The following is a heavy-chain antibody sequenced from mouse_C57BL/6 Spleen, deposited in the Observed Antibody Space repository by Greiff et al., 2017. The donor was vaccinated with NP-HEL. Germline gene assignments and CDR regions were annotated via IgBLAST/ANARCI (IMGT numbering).Heavy chain of an antibody. D-gene: IGHD2-5*01. CDR3: ARRSKDWYFDV. CDR2: IDPSDSET. V-gene: IGHV1-52*01. J-gene: IGHJ1*03. CDR1: GYTFTSYW. Sequence: QVQLQQSGAELVRPGSSVKLSCKASGYTFTSYWMHWVKQRPIQGLEWIGNIDPSDSETHYNQKFKDKATLTVDKSSSTAYMQLSSLTSEDSAVYYCARRSKDWYFDVWGTGTTVTVSS.